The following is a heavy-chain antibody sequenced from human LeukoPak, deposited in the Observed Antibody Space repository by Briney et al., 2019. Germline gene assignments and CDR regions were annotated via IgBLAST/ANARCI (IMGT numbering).Heavy chain of an antibody. CDR3: AKEWPWENYYYGMNV. V-gene: IGHV3-NL1*01. CDR1: GFTFSNYW. CDR2: IGSDNKP. J-gene: IGHJ6*02. Sequence: PGGSLRLSCAASGFTFSNYWMHWVRQAPGKGLVWVSSIGSDNKPHYSESVKGRFAISRDNSKNTLYLQMNSLRPEDTAVYHCAKEWPWENYYYGMNVWGQGTTVTVSS. D-gene: IGHD1-26*01.